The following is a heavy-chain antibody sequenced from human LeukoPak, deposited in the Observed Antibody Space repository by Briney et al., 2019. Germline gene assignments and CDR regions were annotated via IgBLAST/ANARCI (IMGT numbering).Heavy chain of an antibody. Sequence: PSEALSLTCTVSGGSISSGDYYWSWIRQPPGKGLEWIGYIYYSGSTYYNPSLKSRVTISVDTSKNQFSLKLSSVTAADTAVYYCARLRYTKEVDYWGQGTLVTVSS. V-gene: IGHV4-30-4*01. D-gene: IGHD5-24*01. CDR2: IYYSGST. J-gene: IGHJ4*02. CDR1: GGSISSGDYY. CDR3: ARLRYTKEVDY.